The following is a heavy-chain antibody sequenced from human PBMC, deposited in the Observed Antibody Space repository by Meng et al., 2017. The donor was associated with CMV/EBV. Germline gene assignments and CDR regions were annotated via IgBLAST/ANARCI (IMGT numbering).Heavy chain of an antibody. V-gene: IGHV4-59*01. J-gene: IGHJ6*02. CDR1: GGSISSYY. Sequence: SETLSLTCTVSGGSISSYYWNWIRQPPGKGLEWIGYIYYSGSTNYNPSLKSRVTISVDTSKNQFSLKLSSVTAADTAVYYCAREGRFDGEFSHYYYGMDVWGQGTTVTVSS. CDR2: IYYSGST. CDR3: AREGRFDGEFSHYYYGMDV. D-gene: IGHD3-10*01.